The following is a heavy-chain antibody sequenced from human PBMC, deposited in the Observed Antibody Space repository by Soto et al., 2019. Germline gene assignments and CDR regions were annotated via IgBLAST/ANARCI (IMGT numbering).Heavy chain of an antibody. Sequence: ETLSLTCAFYGGSFSGYYWSWIRQPPGKGLEWIGEINHSGSTNYNPSLKSRVTISVDTSKNQFSLKLSSVTAADTAVYYCARERNYDFWSGYFGTRVYYYYGMDVWGQGTTVTVSS. CDR2: INHSGST. V-gene: IGHV4-34*01. J-gene: IGHJ6*02. CDR3: ARERNYDFWSGYFGTRVYYYYGMDV. CDR1: GGSFSGYY. D-gene: IGHD3-3*01.